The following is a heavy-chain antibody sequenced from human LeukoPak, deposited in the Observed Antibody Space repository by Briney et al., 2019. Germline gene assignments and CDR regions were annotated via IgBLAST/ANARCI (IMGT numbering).Heavy chain of an antibody. J-gene: IGHJ4*02. Sequence: SETLSLTCSLSGGSITNYYWSWIRQPPGKGLEWIAWIYSSGNTDYNPSLKSRVTISLGTSNNQFSLRLSSVTAADTAVYYCARDNGYSYGIDYWGQGRLVTVSS. CDR2: IYSSGNT. V-gene: IGHV4-59*01. CDR3: ARDNGYSYGIDY. D-gene: IGHD5-18*01. CDR1: GGSITNYY.